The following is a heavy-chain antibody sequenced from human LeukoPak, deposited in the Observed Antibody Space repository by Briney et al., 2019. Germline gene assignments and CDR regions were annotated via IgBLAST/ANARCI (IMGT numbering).Heavy chain of an antibody. CDR2: IIGSGGYT. Sequence: GGSLRLSCAASGFTFSSYAMSWVRHAPGKGLEWVSAIIGSGGYTYYADSAKGRFTISRDNSKNTLSLQMDSLRAEDTAVYYCVKLRGIYLDFDYWGQGTLVTVSS. CDR1: GFTFSSYA. D-gene: IGHD1-26*01. V-gene: IGHV3-23*01. CDR3: VKLRGIYLDFDY. J-gene: IGHJ4*02.